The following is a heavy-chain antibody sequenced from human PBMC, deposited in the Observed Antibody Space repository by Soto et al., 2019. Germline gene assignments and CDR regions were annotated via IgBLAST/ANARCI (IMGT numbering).Heavy chain of an antibody. CDR1: GGSFSGYY. V-gene: IGHV4-34*01. Sequence: QVQLQQWGAGLLKPSETLSLTCAVYGGSFSGYYWSWIRQPPGKGLEWIGEINHSGSTNYNPSLQSRVTISVDTSKNQFSLKLSSVTAADTAVYYCARGSSAGSFWFDPWGQGTLVTVSS. CDR2: INHSGST. CDR3: ARGSSAGSFWFDP. D-gene: IGHD6-13*01. J-gene: IGHJ5*02.